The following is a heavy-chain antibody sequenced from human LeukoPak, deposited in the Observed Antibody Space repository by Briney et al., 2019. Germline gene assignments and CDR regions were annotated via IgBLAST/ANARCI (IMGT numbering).Heavy chain of an antibody. CDR3: ASIAARPSYYYYYMDV. Sequence: SETLSLTCAVYGGSFSGYYWSWTRQPPGKGLEWIGEINHSGSTNYNPSLKSRVTISVDTSKNQFSLKLSSVTAADTAVYYCASIAARPSYYYYYMDVWGKGTTVTVSS. CDR1: GGSFSGYY. J-gene: IGHJ6*03. D-gene: IGHD6-6*01. CDR2: INHSGST. V-gene: IGHV4-34*01.